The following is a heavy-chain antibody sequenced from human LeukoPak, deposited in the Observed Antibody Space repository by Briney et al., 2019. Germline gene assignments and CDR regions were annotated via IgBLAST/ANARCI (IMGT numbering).Heavy chain of an antibody. CDR2: INPNSGGT. D-gene: IGHD2-15*01. CDR3: ARDLVPNGYCSGGSCPAAFDI. V-gene: IGHV1-2*04. Sequence: ALVKVSCKASGYTFTGYYMHWVRQAPGQGLEWMGWINPNSGGTKYAQKFQGWVTMTRDTSISTAYMELSRLRSDDTAVYYCARDLVPNGYCSGGSCPAAFDIWGQGTMVTVSS. J-gene: IGHJ3*02. CDR1: GYTFTGYY.